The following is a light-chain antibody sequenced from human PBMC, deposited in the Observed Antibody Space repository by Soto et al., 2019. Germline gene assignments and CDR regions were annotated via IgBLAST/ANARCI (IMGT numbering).Light chain of an antibody. V-gene: IGKV1-5*01. CDR3: QQYSSYPYT. J-gene: IGKJ2*01. CDR1: QSISSW. Sequence: DIQMTHSPSTLSASVGDRVTITCRATQSISSWLAWYQQKPGKAPKLLIYDASSLESGVPSRFSGSGSGTEFTLTISSLQPDDFATYYCQQYSSYPYTFGLGTKVDIK. CDR2: DAS.